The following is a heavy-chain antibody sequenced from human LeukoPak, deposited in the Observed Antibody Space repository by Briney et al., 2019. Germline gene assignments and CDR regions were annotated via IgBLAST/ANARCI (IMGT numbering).Heavy chain of an antibody. D-gene: IGHD2-2*01. CDR3: AKIPKGGYFDY. Sequence: GGSLRLSCAASGFTFNNYAMNWVRQAPGKGLEWVSHISPSGDSTYYADSVKGRFIISRDSSQNTLSLQMNSLRAEDTAVYYCAKIPKGGYFDYWGQGTLVTVSS. V-gene: IGHV3-23*01. J-gene: IGHJ4*02. CDR1: GFTFNNYA. CDR2: ISPSGDST.